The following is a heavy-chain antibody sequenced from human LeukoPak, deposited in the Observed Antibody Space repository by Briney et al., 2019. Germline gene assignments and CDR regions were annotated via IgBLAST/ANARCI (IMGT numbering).Heavy chain of an antibody. CDR3: ARHSRNYYYYYMDV. Sequence: SETLSLTCSVSGGSISSSSYYWGWIRQPPGKGLEWIGSIYHSGSTYYNPSLKSRVTILVDTFKNQFSLKLSSVTAADTAVYYCARHSRNYYYYYMDVWGKGTTVTVSS. V-gene: IGHV4-39*01. J-gene: IGHJ6*03. CDR1: GGSISSSSYY. CDR2: IYHSGST.